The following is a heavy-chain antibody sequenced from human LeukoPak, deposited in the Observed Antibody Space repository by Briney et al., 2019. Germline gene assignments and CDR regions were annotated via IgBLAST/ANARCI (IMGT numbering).Heavy chain of an antibody. D-gene: IGHD1-26*01. V-gene: IGHV3-23*01. Sequence: GGSLRLSCAASGFTFSSYAMSWVRQAPGKGLEWVSAISGSGGSTYYADSVKGRFTISRDNSKNTLYLQMNSLRAEDTAVYYCAKDVGGSYNGYYFDYWGQGTLVTVSS. CDR1: GFTFSSYA. J-gene: IGHJ4*02. CDR2: ISGSGGST. CDR3: AKDVGGSYNGYYFDY.